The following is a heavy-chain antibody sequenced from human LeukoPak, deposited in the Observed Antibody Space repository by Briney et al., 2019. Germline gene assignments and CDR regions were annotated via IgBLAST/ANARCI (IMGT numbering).Heavy chain of an antibody. J-gene: IGHJ5*02. CDR2: IYYSGST. CDR3: ARGGGYDSSGPFPFDP. Sequence: SQTLSLTCTVSGGSISSGGYYWSWIRQPPGKGLEWIGYIYYSGSTNYNPSLKSRVTISVDTSKNQFSLKLSSVTAADTAVYYCARGGGYDSSGPFPFDPWGQGTLVTVSS. CDR1: GGSISSGGYY. D-gene: IGHD3-22*01. V-gene: IGHV4-61*08.